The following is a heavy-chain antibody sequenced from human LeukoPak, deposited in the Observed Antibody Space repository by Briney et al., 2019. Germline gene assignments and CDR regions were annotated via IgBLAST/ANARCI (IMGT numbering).Heavy chain of an antibody. D-gene: IGHD6-13*01. J-gene: IGHJ1*01. V-gene: IGHV3-33*06. CDR3: AKDYRYSSSWYSDFQH. CDR1: GFTFSSYG. Sequence: GRSLRLSCAASGFTFSSYGMHWVRQAPGKGLEWVAVMWYDGSTKYYADSVKGRFTISRDNSKNTLYLQMNSLRAEDTAVYYCAKDYRYSSSWYSDFQHWGQGTLVTVSS. CDR2: MWYDGSTK.